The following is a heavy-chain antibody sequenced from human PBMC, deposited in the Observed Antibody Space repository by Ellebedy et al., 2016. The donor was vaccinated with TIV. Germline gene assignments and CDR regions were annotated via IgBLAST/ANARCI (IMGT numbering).Heavy chain of an antibody. CDR2: INPSAGFT. D-gene: IGHD5-18*01. CDR1: AYIFTSYL. V-gene: IGHV1-46*01. J-gene: IGHJ4*02. Sequence: ASVKVSXXASAYIFTSYLMHWVRQAPGQGLEWMGIINPSAGFTNYAQKFQDRVTLTRDTSTTTVYMEMSSLRSEDTAVYYCATDAAGTYNFDYWGQGTLVTVSS. CDR3: ATDAAGTYNFDY.